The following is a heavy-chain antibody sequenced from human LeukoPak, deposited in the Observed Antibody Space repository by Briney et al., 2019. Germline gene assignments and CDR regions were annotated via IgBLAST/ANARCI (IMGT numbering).Heavy chain of an antibody. Sequence: GGSLRLSCAASGFTFSSCAMHWVRQAPDKGLEWVAVISFDGSNKYYADSVKGRFTISRDNSKNTVYLQMNSLRGEDTAVFYCARDFNRRGYGSGSYLYYWGQGTLVTVSS. CDR1: GFTFSSCA. CDR3: ARDFNRRGYGSGSYLYY. V-gene: IGHV3-30-3*01. J-gene: IGHJ4*02. D-gene: IGHD3-10*01. CDR2: ISFDGSNK.